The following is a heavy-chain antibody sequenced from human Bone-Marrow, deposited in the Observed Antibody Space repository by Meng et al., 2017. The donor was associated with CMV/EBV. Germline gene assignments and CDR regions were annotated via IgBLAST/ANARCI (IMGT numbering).Heavy chain of an antibody. CDR2: IYHSGST. V-gene: IGHV4-38-2*01. CDR3: ARLDYYDSSGYRQLWSYYYYGMDV. J-gene: IGHJ6*02. D-gene: IGHD3-22*01. Sequence: ESLKISCAASGFTFSSYWMHWVRQAPGKGLEWIGSIYHSGSTYYNPSLKSRVTISVDTSKNQFSLKLSSVTAADTAVYYCARLDYYDSSGYRQLWSYYYYGMDVWGQGTTVTVSS. CDR1: GFTFSSYW.